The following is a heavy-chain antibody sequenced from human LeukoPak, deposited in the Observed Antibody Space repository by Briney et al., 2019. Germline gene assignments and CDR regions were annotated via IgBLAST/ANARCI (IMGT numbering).Heavy chain of an antibody. Sequence: SXXLSLTCTVSGGSISSSGYYWGWIRQPPGKGLEWIASIYYSGSTYYNPSLNSRVTISVDTSKNQLSLKLSSLTAADTAVYYCARHEYSGSYYGLSWFDPWGQGTLVTVSS. CDR1: GGSISSSGYY. V-gene: IGHV4-39*01. CDR2: IYYSGST. D-gene: IGHD1-26*01. CDR3: ARHEYSGSYYGLSWFDP. J-gene: IGHJ5*02.